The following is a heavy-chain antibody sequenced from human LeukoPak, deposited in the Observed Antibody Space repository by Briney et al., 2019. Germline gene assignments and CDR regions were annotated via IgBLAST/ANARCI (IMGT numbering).Heavy chain of an antibody. D-gene: IGHD5-12*01. Sequence: GGSLRLSCAASGFTFSSYWMTWVRQAPGKGLEWVANIKPDGSEKYYVDSVRGRFTISRGNAKNSLYLQMNSLRAEDTAVYYCARAEGATMLDYWGQGTLVTVSS. CDR1: GFTFSSYW. V-gene: IGHV3-7*03. CDR3: ARAEGATMLDY. CDR2: IKPDGSEK. J-gene: IGHJ4*02.